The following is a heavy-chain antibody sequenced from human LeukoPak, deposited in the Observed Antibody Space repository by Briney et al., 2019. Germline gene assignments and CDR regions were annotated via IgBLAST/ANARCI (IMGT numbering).Heavy chain of an antibody. D-gene: IGHD2-8*01. CDR1: GGSISSSTYY. J-gene: IGHJ4*02. Sequence: PSETLSLTCTVSGGSISSSTYYWGWIRQPPGKGLEWLGSISHRGNTYYNPSLRSRVTISVDTSKNQLSLKLSSVTAADTAVYYCARLYEGKRPPDYWGQGTLVTVSS. CDR3: ARLYEGKRPPDY. CDR2: ISHRGNT. V-gene: IGHV4-39*01.